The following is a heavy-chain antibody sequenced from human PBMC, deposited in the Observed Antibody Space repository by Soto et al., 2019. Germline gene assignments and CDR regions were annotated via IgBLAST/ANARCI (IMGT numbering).Heavy chain of an antibody. V-gene: IGHV1-69*13. CDR3: ALHNSSSLGNWFDP. CDR1: GGTFSSYA. J-gene: IGHJ5*02. Sequence: GASVKVSCKASGGTFSSYAISWVRQAPGQGLEWMGGIIPIFGTANYAQKFQGRVTITADESTSTAYMELSSLRSEDTAVYYRALHNSSSLGNWFDPWGQGTLVTVSS. D-gene: IGHD6-13*01. CDR2: IIPIFGTA.